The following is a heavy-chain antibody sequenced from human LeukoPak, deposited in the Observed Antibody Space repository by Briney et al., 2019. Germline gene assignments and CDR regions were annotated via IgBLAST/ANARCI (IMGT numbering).Heavy chain of an antibody. V-gene: IGHV4-39*01. CDR2: IYYSGTT. CDR3: ASRSHIVVVTAIPSGFDY. CDR1: GGSISSSSYY. Sequence: SETLSLTCTVSGGSISSSSYYWGWIRQPPGKGLEWIGSIYYSGTTYYNPSLKSRVTISVDTSKNQFSLKLTSVTAADTAVYYCASRSHIVVVTAIPSGFDYWGQGTLVTVSS. D-gene: IGHD2-21*02. J-gene: IGHJ4*02.